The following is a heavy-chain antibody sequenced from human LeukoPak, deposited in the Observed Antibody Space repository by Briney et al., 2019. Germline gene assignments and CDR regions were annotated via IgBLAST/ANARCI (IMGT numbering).Heavy chain of an antibody. CDR3: AVNNWNYMLDYYYYMDV. CDR1: GGTFSSYA. V-gene: IGHV1-69*05. CDR2: IIPIFGTA. D-gene: IGHD1-7*01. Sequence: SVKVSCKASGGTFSSYAISWVRRAPGQGLEWMGGIIPIFGTADYAQKFQGRVTITTDESTSTAYMELSSLRSEDTAVYYCAVNNWNYMLDYYYYMDVWGKGTTVTVSS. J-gene: IGHJ6*03.